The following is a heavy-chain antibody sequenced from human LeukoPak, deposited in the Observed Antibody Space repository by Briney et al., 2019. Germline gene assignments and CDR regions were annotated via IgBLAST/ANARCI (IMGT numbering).Heavy chain of an antibody. CDR2: IYHSGST. D-gene: IGHD3-22*01. CDR3: ARVGYDSSGYYGGYFDY. CDR1: GGSMSSYY. Sequence: SETLSLTCSVSGGSMSSYYWSWIRQSPGKGLEWIGYIYHSGSTDYNSSLKSRVTISEDTSKKQFSLKVSSVTAADTAVYYCARVGYDSSGYYGGYFDYWGQGTLVTVSS. J-gene: IGHJ4*02. V-gene: IGHV4-59*01.